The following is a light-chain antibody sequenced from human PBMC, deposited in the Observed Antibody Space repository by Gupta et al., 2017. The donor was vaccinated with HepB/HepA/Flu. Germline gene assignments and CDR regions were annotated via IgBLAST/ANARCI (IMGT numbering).Light chain of an antibody. Sequence: IVMPPSPATLSVSPGERATLSCRASQSVSSNLAWYQQKPGQAPRLLIYGASTRATGSPARFSGSGSGTEFTLTISSLQSEDFAVYYCQQYNNWPPWTFGQGTKVEIK. CDR2: GAS. V-gene: IGKV3-15*01. CDR1: QSVSSN. J-gene: IGKJ1*01. CDR3: QQYNNWPPWT.